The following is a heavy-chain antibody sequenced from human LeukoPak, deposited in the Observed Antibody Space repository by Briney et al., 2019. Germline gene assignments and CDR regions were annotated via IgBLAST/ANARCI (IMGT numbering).Heavy chain of an antibody. CDR3: ARDTALFRAYDI. V-gene: IGHV4-39*02. J-gene: IGHJ3*02. CDR1: GGSISSSRDY. Sequence: SETLSLTCTVSGGSISSSRDYWAWLRQPPGKGLEWIANIYYSGSTYYSPSLKSRVTISVDTSKNQFSLKLSSVTAADTAVYYCARDTALFRAYDIWGQGTLVTVSS. CDR2: IYYSGST.